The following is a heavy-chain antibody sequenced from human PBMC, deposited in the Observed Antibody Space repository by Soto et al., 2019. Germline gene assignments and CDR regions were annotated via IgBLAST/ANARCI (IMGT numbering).Heavy chain of an antibody. J-gene: IGHJ6*02. CDR2: INQSGGT. CDR3: ARDRQYYHFWSGYQNEGPYGMDV. D-gene: IGHD3-3*02. CDR1: GGSFSGYS. V-gene: IGHV4-34*01. Sequence: SETLSLTCAVYGGSFSGYSWNWIRQAPGKGLEWIGNINQSGGTNYNSTLERRVTISVDTSNNQYSLILSSVTAADTAVYYCARDRQYYHFWSGYQNEGPYGMDVWGQGTTVTVSS.